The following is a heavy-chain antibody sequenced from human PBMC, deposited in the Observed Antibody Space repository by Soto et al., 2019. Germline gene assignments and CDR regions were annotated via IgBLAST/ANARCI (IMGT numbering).Heavy chain of an antibody. D-gene: IGHD3-22*01. CDR1: GGSISSGDYY. CDR2: IYYSGST. CDR3: ARGPTYYDSSGYVDP. J-gene: IGHJ5*02. Sequence: NPSETLSLTCTVSGGSISSGDYYWSWIRQPPGKGLEWIGYIYYSGSTYYNPSLKSRVTISVDTSKNQFSLKLSSVTAADTAVYYCARGPTYYDSSGYVDPWGQGTLVTVSS. V-gene: IGHV4-30-4*01.